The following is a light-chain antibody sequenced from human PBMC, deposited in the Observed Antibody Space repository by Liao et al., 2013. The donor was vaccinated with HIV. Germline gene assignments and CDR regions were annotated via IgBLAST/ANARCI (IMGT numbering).Light chain of an antibody. Sequence: SYELTQPPSVSVSPGQTASITCSGDNLGDKYTCWYQQKPGQSPLLVIYQDTKRPSGIPERFSGSNSGNTATLTISGTQAMDEADYYCQAWDSSTGVFGGGTNLTVL. CDR2: QDT. CDR3: QAWDSSTGV. V-gene: IGLV3-1*01. CDR1: NLGDKY. J-gene: IGLJ2*01.